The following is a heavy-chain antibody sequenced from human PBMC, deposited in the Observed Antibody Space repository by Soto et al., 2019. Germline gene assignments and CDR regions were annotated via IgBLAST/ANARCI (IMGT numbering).Heavy chain of an antibody. D-gene: IGHD2-2*01. CDR2: IIPITATA. J-gene: IGHJ6*02. CDR1: GGTFGSYA. V-gene: IGHV1-69*01. CDR3: ARSQGSSTSLEIYYYYYYGMDV. Sequence: QVQLVQSGAEVKKPGSSVKVSCKASGGTFGSYAISWVRQAPGQGLEWRGGIIPITATANYAQKFQGRVTITADEATTTASMQLSSRRSEDKTVYYCARSQGSSTSLEIYYYYYYGMDVWGQGTTVTVSS.